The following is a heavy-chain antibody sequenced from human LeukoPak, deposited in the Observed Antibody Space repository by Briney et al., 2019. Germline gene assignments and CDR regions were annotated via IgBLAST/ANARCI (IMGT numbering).Heavy chain of an antibody. CDR2: ISYNGNT. J-gene: IGHJ5*02. CDR1: GGSISSYY. Sequence: PSETLSLTCTVSGGSISSYYWSWIRQPPGKGLEWIGYISYNGNTNYNPSLKSRVTISVDTSKNQFSLKLSSVTAADTAVYYCARKRGYCSGGSCLNWFDPWGQGTLVTVSS. D-gene: IGHD2-15*01. CDR3: ARKRGYCSGGSCLNWFDP. V-gene: IGHV4-59*12.